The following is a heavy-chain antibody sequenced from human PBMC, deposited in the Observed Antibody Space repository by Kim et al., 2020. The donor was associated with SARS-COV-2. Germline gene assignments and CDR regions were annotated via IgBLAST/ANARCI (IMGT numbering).Heavy chain of an antibody. CDR3: ARAIPPGRQLRGVRYYYYYMDV. Sequence: SETMSLTCTVSGGSISSYYWSWIRQPPGKGLEWIGYIYYSGSTNYNPSLKSRVTISVDTSKNQFSLKLSSVTAADTAVYYCARAIPPGRQLRGVRYYYYYMDVWGKGTTVTVSS. J-gene: IGHJ6*03. CDR1: GGSISSYY. V-gene: IGHV4-59*01. D-gene: IGHD6-6*01. CDR2: IYYSGST.